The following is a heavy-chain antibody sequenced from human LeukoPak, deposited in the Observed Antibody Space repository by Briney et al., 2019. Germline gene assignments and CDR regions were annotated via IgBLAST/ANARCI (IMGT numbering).Heavy chain of an antibody. CDR2: IYSGGST. V-gene: IGHV3-53*01. CDR1: GFTVSSNY. Sequence: PGGSLRLPCAASGFTVSSNYISRGRQAPGKGLEWVSLIYSGGSTYYADSVKGRFSISRDNSKNTLFLQMNSLRAEDTAVYYCATDAHWGQGTLVTVSS. CDR3: ATDAH. J-gene: IGHJ4*02.